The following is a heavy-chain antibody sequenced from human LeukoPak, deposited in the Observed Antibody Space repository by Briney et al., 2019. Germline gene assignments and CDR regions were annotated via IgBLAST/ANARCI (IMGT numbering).Heavy chain of an antibody. Sequence: SETLSLTCAVYGGSFSGYYWSWIRQPPGKGLEWIGEINHSGSTNHNPSLKSRVTISVDTSKNQFSLKLSSVTAADTAVYYCARLLRWLGYFDLWGRGTLVTVSS. CDR2: INHSGST. CDR1: GGSFSGYY. CDR3: ARLLRWLGYFDL. V-gene: IGHV4-34*01. J-gene: IGHJ2*01. D-gene: IGHD4-23*01.